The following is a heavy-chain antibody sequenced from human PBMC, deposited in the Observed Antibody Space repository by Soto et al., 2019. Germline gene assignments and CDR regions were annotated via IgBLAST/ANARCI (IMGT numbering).Heavy chain of an antibody. CDR3: ARGPSRRSPPEY. CDR2: ISSTSAYT. V-gene: IGHV3-11*05. CDR1: GFDFSDYY. Sequence: QVQVVESGGGLVKPGGSVRLSCVAAGFDFSDYYMTWFRQAPGKAPEWVSSISSTSAYTKYADSVKGRFTISRDNAKNSVYLQMDSLRGGDTAVYDCARGPSRRSPPEYWGQGTLVTVSS. J-gene: IGHJ4*02.